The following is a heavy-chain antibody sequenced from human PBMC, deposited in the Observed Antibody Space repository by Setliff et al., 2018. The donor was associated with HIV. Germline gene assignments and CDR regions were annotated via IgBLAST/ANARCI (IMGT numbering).Heavy chain of an antibody. CDR3: ARYARVPQF. CDR2: IRYDGSDK. CDR1: GFTFSSYG. D-gene: IGHD1-1*01. Sequence: GGSLRLSCAASGFTFSSYGMHWVRQAPGKGLEWVTFIRYDGSDKYYADSVKGRFTISRDTAKNSLYLQMNSLRAEDTAVYYCARYARVPQFWGQGTLVTVSS. V-gene: IGHV3-30*02. J-gene: IGHJ4*02.